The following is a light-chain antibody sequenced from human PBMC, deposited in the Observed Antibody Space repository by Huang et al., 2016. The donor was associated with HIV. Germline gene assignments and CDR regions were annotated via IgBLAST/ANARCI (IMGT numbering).Light chain of an antibody. Sequence: DIVLTQSTATLSLSPGGRAVLSCRSNDSISIYLAWYQYRVGQAPRLLIYDSSNRATGIPTRFTGSRSGTDFTLTIDNLGPEDSACYYCQQRGSWPPLTFGGGTKVEIK. CDR1: DSISIY. V-gene: IGKV3-11*01. J-gene: IGKJ4*01. CDR2: DSS. CDR3: QQRGSWPPLT.